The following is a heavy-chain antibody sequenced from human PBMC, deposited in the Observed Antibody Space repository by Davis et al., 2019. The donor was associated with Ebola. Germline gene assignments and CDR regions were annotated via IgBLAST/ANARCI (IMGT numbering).Heavy chain of an antibody. Sequence: SLKISCAASGFTFDDYAMHWVRQAPGKGLEWVSGISWNSGSIGYADSVKGRFTISRDNAKNSLYLQMNSLRAEDTALYYCAKDMPRPGGSNYPFYWYFDLWGRGTLVTVSS. J-gene: IGHJ2*01. CDR3: AKDMPRPGGSNYPFYWYFDL. V-gene: IGHV3-9*01. D-gene: IGHD4-11*01. CDR2: ISWNSGSI. CDR1: GFTFDDYA.